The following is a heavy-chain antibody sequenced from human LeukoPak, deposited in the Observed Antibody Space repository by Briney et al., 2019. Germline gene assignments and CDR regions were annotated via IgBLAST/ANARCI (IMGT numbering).Heavy chain of an antibody. D-gene: IGHD2-8*01. CDR1: GFALSSHW. J-gene: IGHJ6*02. CDR2: VNRDGSET. CDR3: ARNNAMDV. V-gene: IGHV3-7*03. Sequence: GGSLRLSCAASGFALSSHWMTWVRQVPGRGTEWVANVNRDGSETYYLDSVKGRFTISKDNAKNSLYLQMNSLRAEDTALYHCARNNAMDVWGQRTTVIVSS.